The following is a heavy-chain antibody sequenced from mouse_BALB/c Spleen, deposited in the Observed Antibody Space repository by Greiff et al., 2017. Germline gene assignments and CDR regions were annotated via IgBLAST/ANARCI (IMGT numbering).Heavy chain of an antibody. CDR1: GYTFTSYT. CDR3: ARRFLTGTYYFDY. J-gene: IGHJ2*01. D-gene: IGHD4-1*01. V-gene: IGHV1S26*01. CDR2: INPSSGYT. Sequence: QVQLQQPGAELVKPGASVKMSCKASGYTFTSYTMHWVKQRPGQGLEWIGYINPSSGYTNYNQKFKDKATLTADKSSSTAYMQLSSLTSEDSAVYYCARRFLTGTYYFDYWGQGTTLTVSS.